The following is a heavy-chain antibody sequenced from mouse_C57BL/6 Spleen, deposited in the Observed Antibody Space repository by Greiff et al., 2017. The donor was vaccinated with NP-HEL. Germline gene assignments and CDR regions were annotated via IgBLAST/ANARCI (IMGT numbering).Heavy chain of an antibody. V-gene: IGHV1-22*01. Sequence: EVQLQQSGPELVKPGASVKMSCKASGYTFTDYNMHWVKQSHGKSLEWIGYINPNNGGTSYNQKFKGKATLTVNKSSSTAYMELRSLTSEDSAVYYCARSRGGSPSWDYWGQGTTLTVSS. D-gene: IGHD1-1*02. CDR3: ARSRGGSPSWDY. J-gene: IGHJ2*01. CDR1: GYTFTDYN. CDR2: INPNNGGT.